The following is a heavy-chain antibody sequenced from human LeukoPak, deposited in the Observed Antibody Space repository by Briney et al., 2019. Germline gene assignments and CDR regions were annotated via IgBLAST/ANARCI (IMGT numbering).Heavy chain of an antibody. CDR3: ASSIKAAVLDY. CDR1: GGSFSGYY. D-gene: IGHD6-13*01. CDR2: INHSGST. V-gene: IGHV4-34*01. J-gene: IGHJ4*02. Sequence: PSETLSLTCAVYGGSFSGYYWSWIRQPPGKGLEWIGEINHSGSTNYNPSLKSRVTISVDTSKNQFSLKLSSVTAADTAVYYCASSIKAAVLDYWGQGTLVTASS.